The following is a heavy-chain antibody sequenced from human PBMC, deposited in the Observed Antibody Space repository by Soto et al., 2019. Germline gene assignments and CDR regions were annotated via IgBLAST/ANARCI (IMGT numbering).Heavy chain of an antibody. CDR3: ARDHPFIVATMSIDF. J-gene: IGHJ4*02. D-gene: IGHD5-12*01. CDR1: GYTFTNYG. V-gene: IGHV1-18*01. Sequence: QVQLAQSGGEVKKLGASLKVSCKASGYTFTNYGISWVRQAPGQGLEWMGWISPYNGHTNSAQKFQDRMSMTTDTSTATAYREWRSLRTDDTAVYYCARDHPFIVATMSIDFWGQGTLVSVSS. CDR2: ISPYNGHT.